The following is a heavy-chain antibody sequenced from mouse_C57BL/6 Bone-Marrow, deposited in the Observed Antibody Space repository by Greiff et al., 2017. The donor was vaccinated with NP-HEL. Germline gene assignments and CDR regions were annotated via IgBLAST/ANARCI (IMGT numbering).Heavy chain of an antibody. CDR1: GYTFTDYY. CDR3: AREDYDYPYAMDY. V-gene: IGHV1-19*01. Sequence: EVKLQQSGPVLVKPGASVKMSCKASGYTFTDYYMNWVKQSHGKSLEWIGVINPYNGGTSYNQKFKGKATLTVDKSSSTAYMELNSLTSEDSAVYYCAREDYDYPYAMDYWGQGTSVTVSS. CDR2: INPYNGGT. D-gene: IGHD2-4*01. J-gene: IGHJ4*01.